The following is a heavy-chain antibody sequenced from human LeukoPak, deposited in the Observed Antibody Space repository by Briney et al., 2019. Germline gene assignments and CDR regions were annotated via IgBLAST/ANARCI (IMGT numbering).Heavy chain of an antibody. CDR1: GGTFSSYA. Sequence: SVKVSCKASGGTFSSYAISWVRQAPGQGLEWMGGIIPIFGTANYAQKFQGRVTITADESTSTAYMELSSLRSEDTAVYYCARELGCSSTSCPYDYWGQGTLVTVFS. V-gene: IGHV1-69*01. J-gene: IGHJ4*02. CDR2: IIPIFGTA. D-gene: IGHD2-2*01. CDR3: ARELGCSSTSCPYDY.